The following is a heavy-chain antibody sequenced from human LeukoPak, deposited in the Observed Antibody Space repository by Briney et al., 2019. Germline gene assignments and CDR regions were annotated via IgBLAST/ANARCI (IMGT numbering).Heavy chain of an antibody. CDR3: ASSRSAGLWFG. V-gene: IGHV4-59*01. CDR2: IYYSGST. Sequence: SETLSLTCTVSGGSLSSYYWSWIRQPPGKGLEWIGYIYYSGSTNYNPSLKSRVTISVDTSKNQLSLKLSSVTAAGTAVYYCASSRSAGLWFGWGQGTLVTVSS. CDR1: GGSLSSYY. J-gene: IGHJ4*02. D-gene: IGHD3-10*01.